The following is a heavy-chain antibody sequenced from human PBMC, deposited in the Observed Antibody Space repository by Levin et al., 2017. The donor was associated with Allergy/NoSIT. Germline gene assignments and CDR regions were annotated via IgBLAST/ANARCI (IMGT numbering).Heavy chain of an antibody. Sequence: GGSLRLSCTASGFTFGDYAMSWFRQAPGKGLEWVGFIRSKAYGGTTEYAASVKGRFTISRDDSKSIAYLQMNSLKTEDTAVYYCTRAGRGYSGYDLGNWGQGTLVTVSS. D-gene: IGHD5-12*01. CDR1: GFTFGDYA. V-gene: IGHV3-49*03. J-gene: IGHJ4*02. CDR2: IRSKAYGGTT. CDR3: TRAGRGYSGYDLGN.